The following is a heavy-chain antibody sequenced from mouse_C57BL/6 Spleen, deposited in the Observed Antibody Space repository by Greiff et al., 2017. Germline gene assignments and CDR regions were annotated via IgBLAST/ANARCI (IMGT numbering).Heavy chain of an antibody. Sequence: VQLQQSGPELVKPGASVKISCKASGYTFTDYYMNWVKQSHGKSLEWIGDINPNNGGTSYNQKFKGKATLTVDKSSSTAYMELRSLTSEDSAVYYCAAWEEYYFDYWGQGTTLTVSS. D-gene: IGHD4-1*01. CDR2: INPNNGGT. J-gene: IGHJ2*01. V-gene: IGHV1-26*01. CDR3: AAWEEYYFDY. CDR1: GYTFTDYY.